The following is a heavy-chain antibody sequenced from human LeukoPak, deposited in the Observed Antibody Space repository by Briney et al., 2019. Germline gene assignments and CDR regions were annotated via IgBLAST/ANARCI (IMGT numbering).Heavy chain of an antibody. CDR1: GFPFSSYW. D-gene: IGHD5-24*01. CDR2: IKQDGSKK. V-gene: IGHV3-7*04. J-gene: IGHJ4*02. CDR3: TRVGYIDEGIDY. Sequence: GGSLRLSCVASGFPFSSYWMTWVRQAPEKGLEWVANIKQDGSKKSYVDSVKGRFTISRDDAKNSLYLQMNSLRAEDTAIYYCTRVGYIDEGIDYWGQGTLVTVSS.